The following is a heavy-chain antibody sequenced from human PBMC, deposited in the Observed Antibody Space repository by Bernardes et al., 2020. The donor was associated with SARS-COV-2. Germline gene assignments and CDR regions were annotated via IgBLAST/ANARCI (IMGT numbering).Heavy chain of an antibody. J-gene: IGHJ3*02. CDR1: GFSFNTYL. D-gene: IGHD2-15*01. CDR3: ARPRARWHDGFDI. V-gene: IGHV5-51*01. CDR2: IYPAGSDS. Sequence: GGSLKISWKGSGFSFNTYLISRVPQMPGKGLGVVGIIYPAGSDSRYRPSFQGQVTIPADKSISTAYLHWSSLKASDTAMFYCARPRARWHDGFDIWGQGTMGTVSS.